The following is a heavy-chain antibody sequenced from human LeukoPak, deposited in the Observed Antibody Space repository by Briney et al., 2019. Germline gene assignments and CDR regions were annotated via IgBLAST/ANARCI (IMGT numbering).Heavy chain of an antibody. CDR3: AREGYYGSGSPPSLYFDY. J-gene: IGHJ4*02. V-gene: IGHV3-30*03. CDR2: TSSDLNVK. CDR1: GFTFTSDA. Sequence: GGSLRLSCVASGFTFTSDAMNWVRQAPGKGLEWVAVTSSDLNVKLYADSVKGRFTISRDNSRSTLYLQMNSLRPEGTAIYYCAREGYYGSGSPPSLYFDYWGQGTLVTVSS. D-gene: IGHD3-10*01.